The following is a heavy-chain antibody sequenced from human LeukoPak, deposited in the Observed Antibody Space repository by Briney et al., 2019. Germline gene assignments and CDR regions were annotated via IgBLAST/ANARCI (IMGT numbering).Heavy chain of an antibody. V-gene: IGHV3-30*04. CDR1: GFTFSSYA. Sequence: GGSLRLSCAASGFTFSSYAMHWVRQAPGKGLEWVAVISYDGSNKYYADSVKGRFTISRDNSKSTLYLQVNSLRAEDTAVYYCARDRVPKWGQGTLVTVSS. CDR3: ARDRVPK. D-gene: IGHD1-1*01. J-gene: IGHJ4*02. CDR2: ISYDGSNK.